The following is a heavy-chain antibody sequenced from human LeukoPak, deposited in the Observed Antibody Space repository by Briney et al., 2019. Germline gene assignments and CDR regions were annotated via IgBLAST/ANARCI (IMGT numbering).Heavy chain of an antibody. D-gene: IGHD3-10*01. CDR2: ISFTSGTI. Sequence: GGSLRLSCAASGFTFDDYAMHWVRQAPGKGLEWVSYISFTSGTIYYADSVKGRFTVSRDNAKNSSFLQLDVLRAEDTAVYYCARVDTKSYGSAYMDVWGSGTTVTVSS. CDR3: ARVDTKSYGSAYMDV. V-gene: IGHV3-48*03. CDR1: GFTFDDYA. J-gene: IGHJ6*03.